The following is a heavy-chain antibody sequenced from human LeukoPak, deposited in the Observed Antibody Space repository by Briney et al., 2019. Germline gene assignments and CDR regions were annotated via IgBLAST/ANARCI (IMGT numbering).Heavy chain of an antibody. CDR1: GGSISSGGYS. D-gene: IGHD3-22*01. CDR2: IYHSGST. J-gene: IGHJ4*02. V-gene: IGHV4-30-2*01. CDR3: ARADGYYYDSSGLGLALDY. Sequence: PSETLSLTCAVSGGSISSGGYSWSWIRQPPGKGLEWIGYIYHSGSTYYNPSLKSRVTISVDRSKNQFSLKLSSVTAADTAVYYCARADGYYYDSSGLGLALDYWGQGTLVTVSS.